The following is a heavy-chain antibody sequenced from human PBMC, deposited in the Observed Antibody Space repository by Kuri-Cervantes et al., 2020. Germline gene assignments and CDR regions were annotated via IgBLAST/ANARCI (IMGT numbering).Heavy chain of an antibody. CDR1: GFTFSSYG. J-gene: IGHJ4*01. Sequence: GESLKISCAASGFTFSSYGMHWVRQAPGKGLEWVAVISYDGSNKYYADSVKGRFTISRDNSKNTLYLQMNSLKTEDTAVYYCTTDLLRHWGRLVGYYYDSSGYLDYFDYWGQGTLVTVSS. CDR2: ISYDGSNK. CDR3: TTDLLRHWGRLVGYYYDSSGYLDYFDY. D-gene: IGHD3-22*01. V-gene: IGHV3-30*03.